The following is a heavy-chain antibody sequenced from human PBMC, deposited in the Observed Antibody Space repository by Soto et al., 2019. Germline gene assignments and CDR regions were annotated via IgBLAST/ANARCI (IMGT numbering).Heavy chain of an antibody. V-gene: IGHV3-21*01. J-gene: IGHJ4*02. CDR2: ISSTSIYV. CDR3: ATYPQFAVY. CDR1: GFTFSTYS. D-gene: IGHD3-10*01. Sequence: PGGSLRLSCAASGFTFSTYSMNWVRQAPGKGLEWVSSISSTSIYVTYADSVKGRFTISRDNDNNSLYLQMNGLRAEDTAVYYCATYPQFAVYWGQGTLVTVSS.